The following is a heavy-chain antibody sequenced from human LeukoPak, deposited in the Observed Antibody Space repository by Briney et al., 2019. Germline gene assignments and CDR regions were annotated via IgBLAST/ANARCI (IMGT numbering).Heavy chain of an antibody. J-gene: IGHJ4*02. CDR3: ARGAGDYVFDY. V-gene: IGHV4-34*01. CDR2: INHSGST. CDR1: GGSFSGYY. Sequence: SETRSLTCAVYGGSFSGYYWSWIRQPPGKGMEWIGEINHSGSTNYNPSLKSRVTISVDTSKNQFSLKLSSVTAADTAVYYCARGAGDYVFDYWGQGTLVTVSS. D-gene: IGHD4-17*01.